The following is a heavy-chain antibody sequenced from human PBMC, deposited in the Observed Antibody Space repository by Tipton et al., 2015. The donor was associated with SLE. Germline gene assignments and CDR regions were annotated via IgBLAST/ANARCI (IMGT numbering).Heavy chain of an antibody. CDR2: INHSGST. CDR3: ARGESMGYDFWSGYNYFDY. Sequence: TLSLTCAVYGGSFSGYYWSWIRQPPGKGLEWIGEINHSGSTNYNPSLKGRVTISVDTSKNQFSLKLSSVTAADTAVYYCARGESMGYDFWSGYNYFDYWGQGTLVTVSS. D-gene: IGHD3-3*01. CDR1: GGSFSGYY. V-gene: IGHV4-34*01. J-gene: IGHJ4*02.